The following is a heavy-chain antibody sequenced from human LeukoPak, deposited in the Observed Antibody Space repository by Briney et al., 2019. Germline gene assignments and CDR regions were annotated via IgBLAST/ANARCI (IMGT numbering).Heavy chain of an antibody. CDR1: GGTFSSHA. J-gene: IGHJ4*02. CDR3: ARGWVAETTVVTAYNY. D-gene: IGHD4-23*01. Sequence: SVKVSCKASGGTFSSHAISWVRQAPGQGLEWMGGIIPMFGTANYAQKFQGRVTITAVESMRTAYMELSSLRPEDTAVYYCARGWVAETTVVTAYNYWGQGTLVTVSS. V-gene: IGHV1-69*13. CDR2: IIPMFGTA.